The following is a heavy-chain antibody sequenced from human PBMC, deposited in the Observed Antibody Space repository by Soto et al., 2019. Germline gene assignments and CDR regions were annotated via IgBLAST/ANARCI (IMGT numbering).Heavy chain of an antibody. D-gene: IGHD2-15*01. CDR2: LIPIFGTA. CDR3: AREEVNGYCSGGSCYYDAFDI. V-gene: IGHV1-69*13. Sequence: SVKVSCKASGGTFSSYAISWVRQAPGQGLEWMGGLIPIFGTASYAQKFQGRVTITADESTSTAYMELSSLRSEDTAVYYCAREEVNGYCSGGSCYYDAFDIWGQGTMVTVSS. CDR1: GGTFSSYA. J-gene: IGHJ3*02.